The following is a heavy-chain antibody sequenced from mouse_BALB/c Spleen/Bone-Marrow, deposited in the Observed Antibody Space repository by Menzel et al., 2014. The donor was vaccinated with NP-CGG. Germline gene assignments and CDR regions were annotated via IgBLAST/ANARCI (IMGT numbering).Heavy chain of an antibody. J-gene: IGHJ4*01. V-gene: IGHV1S81*02. CDR3: SRGRRDALDY. Sequence: VKLVEPGAELVKPGASVKLSCKASDYTFTSYYMYWVKQRPGQGLEWFGEINPSNGGTNFNEKFKNKATLTVDKSSSTAYMQLSSLTSEDSAVYYCSRGRRDALDYWGQGTSVTVSS. CDR2: INPSNGGT. CDR1: DYTFTSYY.